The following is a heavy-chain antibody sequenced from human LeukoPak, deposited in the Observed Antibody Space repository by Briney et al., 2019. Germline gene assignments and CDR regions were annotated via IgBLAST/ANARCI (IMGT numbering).Heavy chain of an antibody. CDR2: ISVDNGKT. CDR1: GYTFFYYG. D-gene: IGHD2-15*01. V-gene: IGHV1-18*01. J-gene: IGHJ4*02. Sequence: ASVKVSCKASGYTFFYYGVTWVRQVPGQGLEWMGWISVDNGKTNYAQKLQGRVTLTTDISTSTAYMELRSLRSDDTVVYYCARVDCSGDSCYSAGYWGQGTLVTVSS. CDR3: ARVDCSGDSCYSAGY.